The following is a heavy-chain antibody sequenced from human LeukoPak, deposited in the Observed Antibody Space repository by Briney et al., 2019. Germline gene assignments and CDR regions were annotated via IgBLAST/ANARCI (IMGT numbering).Heavy chain of an antibody. Sequence: SETLSLTCTVSGGSINSGTYYGSWIRQPAGKGLEWIGRMYTSGSTNYNPSLESRVTISVDTSKNQFSLKLSSVTAADTAVYYCARGEKGSSSGSINYWGQGTLVTVSS. CDR3: ARGEKGSSSGSINY. D-gene: IGHD6-6*01. V-gene: IGHV4-61*02. J-gene: IGHJ4*02. CDR1: GGSINSGTYY. CDR2: MYTSGST.